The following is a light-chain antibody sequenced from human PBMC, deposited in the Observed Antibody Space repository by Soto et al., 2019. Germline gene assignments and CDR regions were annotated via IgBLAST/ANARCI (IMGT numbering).Light chain of an antibody. CDR1: QSVSSY. J-gene: IGKJ5*01. CDR3: QQYGSFLRIT. Sequence: EIVSTQSPATLSLSPGERATLSCRASQSVSSYLAWYQQKPGQAPRLLIYDASNRATGIPARFSGSGSGTDFTLTISSLEPEDFAVYYCQQYGSFLRITFGQGTRLEIK. CDR2: DAS. V-gene: IGKV3-11*01.